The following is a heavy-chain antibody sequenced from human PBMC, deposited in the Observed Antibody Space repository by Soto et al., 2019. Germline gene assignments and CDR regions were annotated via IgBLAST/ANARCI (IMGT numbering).Heavy chain of an antibody. J-gene: IGHJ4*02. D-gene: IGHD1-26*01. V-gene: IGHV5-51*01. Sequence: PGESLKISCNGSGYSFTNYWVAWVRQMPGKGLEWMGVFYPGDSDTRYSPSFQGQVTISGDKSISTAYLQWSGLQASDTAMYYCARGSGSYAAGFDYWGPGTLVTVSS. CDR2: FYPGDSDT. CDR1: GYSFTNYW. CDR3: ARGSGSYAAGFDY.